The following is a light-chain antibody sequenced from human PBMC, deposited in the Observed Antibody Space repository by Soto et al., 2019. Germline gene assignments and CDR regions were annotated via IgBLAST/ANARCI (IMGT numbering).Light chain of an antibody. CDR3: NSFTTTNTYV. Sequence: QSALTQPASVSWSPGQSITVSCTGASSDVGGFDHVSWYQQHPGKVPRLLIYDVSSRPSGVSDRFSGSKSGNTASLTISGLQAEDEADYYCNSFTTTNTYVFGTGTKLTVL. CDR1: SSDVGGFDH. CDR2: DVS. J-gene: IGLJ1*01. V-gene: IGLV2-14*03.